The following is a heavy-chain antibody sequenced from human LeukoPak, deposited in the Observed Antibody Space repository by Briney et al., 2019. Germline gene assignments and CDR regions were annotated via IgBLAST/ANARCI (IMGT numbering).Heavy chain of an antibody. Sequence: SVKVSCKASGGTFNNYAISWVRQAPGQGLEWMGRIIPVLDIANYAQKFQGRVTITADKSTSTAYIELSSLRSEDTAVYYCARNLGVRNGYFDFWGQGTLVTVSS. CDR3: ARNLGVRNGYFDF. CDR1: GGTFNNYA. D-gene: IGHD2-8*01. J-gene: IGHJ4*02. V-gene: IGHV1-69*04. CDR2: IIPVLDIA.